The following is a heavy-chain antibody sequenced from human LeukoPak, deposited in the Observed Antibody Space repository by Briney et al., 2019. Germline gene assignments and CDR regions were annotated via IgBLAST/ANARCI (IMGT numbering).Heavy chain of an antibody. CDR3: ARDSTYYDSSGYES. CDR2: INPNSGGT. D-gene: IGHD3-22*01. J-gene: IGHJ5*02. Sequence: ASVKVSCKASGYTFTGYYMHWARQAPGQGLEWMGWINPNSGGTNYAQKFQGRVTMTRDTSISTAYMELSRLRSDDTAVYYCARDSTYYDSSGYESWGQGTLVTVSS. CDR1: GYTFTGYY. V-gene: IGHV1-2*02.